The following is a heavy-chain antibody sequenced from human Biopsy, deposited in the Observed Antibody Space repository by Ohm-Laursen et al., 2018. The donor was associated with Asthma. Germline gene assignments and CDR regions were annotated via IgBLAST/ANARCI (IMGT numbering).Heavy chain of an antibody. V-gene: IGHV4-59*01. CDR3: VRAVRNEQWLAPFDY. CDR1: GGSISSFY. Sequence: TLSLTWSVYGGSISSFYWSWIRQSPEKGLEWMGYVYWTGSTNYNPSLKSRITMSVDTSKNRTFLELTSVTAADTAIYYCVRAVRNEQWLAPFDYWGQGKPVTVSS. D-gene: IGHD6-19*01. CDR2: VYWTGST. J-gene: IGHJ4*02.